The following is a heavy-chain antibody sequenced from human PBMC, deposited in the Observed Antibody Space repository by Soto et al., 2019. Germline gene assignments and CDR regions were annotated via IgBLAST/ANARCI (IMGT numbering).Heavy chain of an antibody. V-gene: IGHV4-4*02. CDR3: ARFGGGMDV. D-gene: IGHD3-10*01. CDR1: GGSISGINW. CDR2: VYHSGTT. J-gene: IGHJ6*02. Sequence: QVQLQESGPGLVKPSGTLSRTCAVSGGSISGINWWSWARQPPGKGLGWIGEVYHSGTTNYNPSLKSRFTISVDKSKNQFSLKLSSVTAADTAVYYCARFGGGMDVWGQGTTVTVSS.